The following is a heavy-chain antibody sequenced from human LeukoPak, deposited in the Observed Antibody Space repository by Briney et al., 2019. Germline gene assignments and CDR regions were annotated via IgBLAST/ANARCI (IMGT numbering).Heavy chain of an antibody. D-gene: IGHD3-22*01. V-gene: IGHV3-21*01. CDR2: ISSSSSYI. Sequence: PGGSLRLSCAASGFTFSSYSMNWVRQAPGKGLEWVLSISSSSSYIHYADSVKGRFTISRDNAKNSLYLQMNSLRAEDTAVYYCASRRSGYYPGYWGQGTLVTVSS. CDR1: GFTFSSYS. CDR3: ASRRSGYYPGY. J-gene: IGHJ4*02.